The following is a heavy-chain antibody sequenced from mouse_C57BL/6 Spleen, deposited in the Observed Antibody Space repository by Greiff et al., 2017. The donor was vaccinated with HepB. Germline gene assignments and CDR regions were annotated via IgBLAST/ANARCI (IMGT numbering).Heavy chain of an antibody. J-gene: IGHJ4*01. V-gene: IGHV5-9-1*02. CDR1: GFTFSSYA. CDR3: TSYDPGYAMDY. Sequence: EVMLVESGEGLVKPGGSLKLSCAASGFTFSSYAMSWVRQTPEKRLEWVAYISSGGDYIYYADTVKGRFTISRDNARNTLYLQMSSLKSEDTAMYYCTSYDPGYAMDYWGQGTSVTVSS. D-gene: IGHD2-3*01. CDR2: ISSGGDYI.